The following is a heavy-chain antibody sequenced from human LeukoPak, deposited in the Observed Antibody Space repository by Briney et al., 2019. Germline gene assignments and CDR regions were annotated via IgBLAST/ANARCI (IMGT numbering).Heavy chain of an antibody. CDR1: GYTFDRYG. CDR2: ISTYNGNT. CDR3: ARDLGHCRNVVCSSSAY. Sequence: ASVKVSCKGSGYTFDRYGVTWVRQAPGQGLEWMGWISTYNGNTTYAQKIQGRVTMTTDTSTNTVYMDLRSLRSDDTAVYYCARDLGHCRNVVCSSSAYWGRGTLVTVSS. J-gene: IGHJ4*02. V-gene: IGHV1-18*01. D-gene: IGHD1-14*01.